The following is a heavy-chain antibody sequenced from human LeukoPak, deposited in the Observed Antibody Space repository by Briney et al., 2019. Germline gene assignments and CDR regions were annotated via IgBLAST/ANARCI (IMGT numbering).Heavy chain of an antibody. J-gene: IGHJ4*02. CDR1: GGSFSSDY. CDR3: ARRLGGSGSYYY. D-gene: IGHD3-10*01. CDR2: IYHSGST. Sequence: SETLSLTCAVYGGSFSSDYWSWIRQPPGKGLEWIGYIYHSGSTNYNPSLKSRVTISVDTSKNQFSLKLSSMTAADTAVYYCARRLGGSGSYYYWGQGTLVTVSS. V-gene: IGHV4-59*08.